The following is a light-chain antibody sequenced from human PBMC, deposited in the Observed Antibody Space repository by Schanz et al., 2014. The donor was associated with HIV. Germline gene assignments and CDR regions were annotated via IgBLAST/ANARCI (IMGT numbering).Light chain of an antibody. V-gene: IGKV1-5*03. J-gene: IGKJ2*01. CDR2: AAS. Sequence: DIQMTQSPSSLSASVGDRVTITCRASQSISTWLAWYQLKPGRAPKLLIYAASTLVSGVPLKFSGTGSGTEFTLTISSLQPEDFTTYYCQHCNSFSSTFGQGTNLEIK. CDR1: QSISTW. CDR3: QHCNSFSST.